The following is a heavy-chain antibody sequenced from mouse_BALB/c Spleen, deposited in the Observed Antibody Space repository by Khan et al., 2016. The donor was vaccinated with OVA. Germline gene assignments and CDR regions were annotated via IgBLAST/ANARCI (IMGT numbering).Heavy chain of an antibody. D-gene: IGHD2-1*01. CDR2: IRNKANGYTT. Sequence: VQLKQSGGGLVQPGGSLRLSCATSGFTFTDYYMSWVRQPPGKALEWLGFIRNKANGYTTEYSASVKGRFTISRDNSQSILYLQMNTLRAEDSATYYCARRGYYGNYGYAMDYWGQGTSVTVSS. CDR3: ARRGYYGNYGYAMDY. J-gene: IGHJ4*01. CDR1: GFTFTDYY. V-gene: IGHV7-3*02.